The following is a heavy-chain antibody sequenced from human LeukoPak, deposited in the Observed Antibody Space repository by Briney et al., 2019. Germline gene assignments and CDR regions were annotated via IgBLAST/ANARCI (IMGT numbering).Heavy chain of an antibody. CDR3: ARAISIATAGRSSYFDY. J-gene: IGHJ4*02. D-gene: IGHD6-13*01. CDR1: GGSFSGYY. Sequence: SETLSLTCAVYGGSFSGYYWSWIRQPPGKGLEWIGEINHSGSTNYNPSLKSRVTISVDTSKNQFSLKLSSVTAADTAVYYCARAISIATAGRSSYFDYWGQGTLVTVSS. CDR2: INHSGST. V-gene: IGHV4-34*01.